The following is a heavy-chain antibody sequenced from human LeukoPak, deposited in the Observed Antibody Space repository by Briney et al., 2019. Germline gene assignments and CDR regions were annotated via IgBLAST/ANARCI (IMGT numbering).Heavy chain of an antibody. Sequence: GGSLRLSCTASGFTCGDYAMRWVRQAPEERLEWVGFIRSKAYGETKENAASVKGKFTISRDNSKSIAYLQMNSLKPEDTAVYYCTRVFSRTLYYYYYMDVWVKGTTVTVSS. D-gene: IGHD2/OR15-2a*01. CDR2: IRSKAYGETK. CDR3: TRVFSRTLYYYYYMDV. J-gene: IGHJ6*03. V-gene: IGHV3-49*04. CDR1: GFTCGDYA.